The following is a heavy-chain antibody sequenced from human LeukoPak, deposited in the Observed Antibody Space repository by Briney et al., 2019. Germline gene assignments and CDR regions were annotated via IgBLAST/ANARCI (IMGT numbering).Heavy chain of an antibody. CDR3: ASGKQWLVGGDAFDI. J-gene: IGHJ3*02. CDR1: GFTFSDYY. V-gene: IGHV3-11*06. Sequence: GGSLRLSCAASGFTFSDYYMSWIRQAPGKGLEWVSYISSSSSSYTNYADSVKGRFTISRDNAKNSLYLQMNSLRAEDTAVYYCASGKQWLVGGDAFDIWGQGTMVTVSS. D-gene: IGHD6-19*01. CDR2: ISSSSSSYT.